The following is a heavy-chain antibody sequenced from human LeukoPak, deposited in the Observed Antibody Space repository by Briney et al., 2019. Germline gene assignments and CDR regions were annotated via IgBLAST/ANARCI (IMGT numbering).Heavy chain of an antibody. CDR3: ARGTTMVRGVISGYFDY. CDR1: GFTFSSYG. CDR2: IWYDGSNK. V-gene: IGHV3-33*01. D-gene: IGHD3-10*01. J-gene: IGHJ4*02. Sequence: GGSLRLSCAASGFTFSSYGMHWVRQAPGKGLEWVAVIWYDGSNKYYADSVKGRFTISRDNSKNTLYLQMNSLRAVDTAVYYCARGTTMVRGVISGYFDYWGQGTLVTVSS.